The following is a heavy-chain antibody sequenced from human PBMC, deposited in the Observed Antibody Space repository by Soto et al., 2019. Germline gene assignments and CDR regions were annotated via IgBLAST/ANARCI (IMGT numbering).Heavy chain of an antibody. CDR3: AGHVELTDYYYYGMDV. CDR1: GYSFTSYW. CDR2: IYPGDSDT. Sequence: GASLKISCKGSGYSFTSYWIGWVRQMPGKGLEWMRTIYPGDSDTRYSPSFQGQVTISADKSISTAYLQWSSLKASDTAMYYCAGHVELTDYYYYGMDVWGQGTTVTVSS. J-gene: IGHJ6*02. D-gene: IGHD2-21*02. V-gene: IGHV5-51*01.